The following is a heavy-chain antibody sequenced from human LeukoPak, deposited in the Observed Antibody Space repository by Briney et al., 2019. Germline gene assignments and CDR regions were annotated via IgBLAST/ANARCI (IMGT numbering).Heavy chain of an antibody. CDR2: ISFDGNNK. CDR1: GFTLSRHV. D-gene: IGHD1-26*01. J-gene: IGHJ6*03. V-gene: IGHV3-30*04. CDR3: SRGGLHMGPYYYFYYMDV. Sequence: GGSLRHSCAASGFTLSRHVMHWVRQAPGRGVDGVALISFDGNNKFYADSAKGPFTIARDNSRNTLYLQMNSLRGEDAAVYSWSRGGLHMGPYYYFYYMDVWGKGTALTVSS.